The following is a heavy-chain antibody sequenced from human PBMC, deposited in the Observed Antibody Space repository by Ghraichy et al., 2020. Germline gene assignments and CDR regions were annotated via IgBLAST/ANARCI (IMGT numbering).Heavy chain of an antibody. J-gene: IGHJ5*02. Sequence: GGSLRLSCAASGFTFSSYAMSWVRQAPGKGLEWVSAISDSGGSTYYADSVKGRFTISRDNSKNTLYLQMNSLRAEDTAVYYCAKEGVVAAILRRWFDPWGQGTTVTVSS. CDR2: ISDSGGST. CDR3: AKEGVVAAILRRWFDP. V-gene: IGHV3-23*01. D-gene: IGHD2-2*02. CDR1: GFTFSSYA.